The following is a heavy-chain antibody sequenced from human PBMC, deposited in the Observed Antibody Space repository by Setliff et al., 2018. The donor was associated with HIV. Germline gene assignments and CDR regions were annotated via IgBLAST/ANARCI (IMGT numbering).Heavy chain of an antibody. CDR3: ARDAPTVYANGWFDP. CDR1: GYSISSGFY. V-gene: IGHV4-38-2*02. Sequence: PSETLSLTCAVSGYSISSGFYWGWIRQPPGKGLEWIGSIYHNGSTYYNPSLRSRVTISVDTSKNQFSLKLSSVTAADTAVYYCARDAPTVYANGWFDPWGQGTLVTVSS. J-gene: IGHJ5*02. D-gene: IGHD2-8*01. CDR2: IYHNGST.